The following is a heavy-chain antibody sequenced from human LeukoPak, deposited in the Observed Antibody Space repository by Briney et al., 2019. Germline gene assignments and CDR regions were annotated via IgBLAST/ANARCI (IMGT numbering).Heavy chain of an antibody. J-gene: IGHJ6*03. D-gene: IGHD3-3*01. CDR1: GYSFTGYW. V-gene: IGHV5-51*01. CDR3: ARLKGIFGVVIPYMDV. Sequence: KGGESLKISCKGSGYSFTGYWIGWVRQMPGKGLEWMGIIYPGDSDTRYSPSFQGQVTISADKSISTAYLQWSSLKASDTAMYYCARLKGIFGVVIPYMDVWGKGTTVTVSS. CDR2: IYPGDSDT.